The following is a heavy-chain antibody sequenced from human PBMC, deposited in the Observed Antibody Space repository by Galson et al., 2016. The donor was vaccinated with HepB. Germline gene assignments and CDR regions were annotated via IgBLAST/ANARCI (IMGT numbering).Heavy chain of an antibody. CDR2: MFYGGTT. J-gene: IGHJ6*03. D-gene: IGHD2-2*01. V-gene: IGHV3-53*01. CDR1: GFTVSTYY. CDR3: ARTSHRECTGTRCVNFRYYYYYMDV. Sequence: SLRLSCAASGFTVSTYYMNWVRQAPGKGLEWVSGMFYGGTTYYADSVEGRFTISRDDSMNTFYLQMNSLTAEDTAVHFCARTSHRECTGTRCVNFRYYYYYMDVWGKGTTVTVSS.